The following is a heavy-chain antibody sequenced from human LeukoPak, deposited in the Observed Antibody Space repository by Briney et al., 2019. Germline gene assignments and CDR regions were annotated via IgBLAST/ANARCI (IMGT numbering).Heavy chain of an antibody. CDR3: ANGYSYVGDY. D-gene: IGHD5-18*01. V-gene: IGHV3-30*18. CDR1: GFTFSSNG. J-gene: IGHJ4*02. CDR2: ISYDASDK. Sequence: PGGSRRLSCAASGFTFSSNGMHWVRQAPGKGLEWVAVISYDASDKYYVYSVKGRFTISRDNSKNTLYLQMNSLRAEDTAVYYCANGYSYVGDYWGQGTLVTVSS.